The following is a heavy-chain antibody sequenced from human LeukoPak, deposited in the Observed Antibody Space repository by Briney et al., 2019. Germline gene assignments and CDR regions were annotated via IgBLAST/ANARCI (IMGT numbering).Heavy chain of an antibody. V-gene: IGHV4-59*01. Sequence: PSETLSLTCTVSGGSISSYYWSCIRQPPGKGLEWIGYIYYSGSTNYNPSLKSRVTISVDTSKNQFSLKLSSVTAADTAVYYCARGSDTRGFDYWAREPWSPSPQ. J-gene: IGHJ4*02. CDR3: ARGSDTRGFDY. CDR1: GGSISSYY. D-gene: IGHD3-10*01. CDR2: IYYSGST.